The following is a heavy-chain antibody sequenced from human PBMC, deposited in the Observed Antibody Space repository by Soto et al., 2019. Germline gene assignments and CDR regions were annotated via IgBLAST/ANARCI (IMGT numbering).Heavy chain of an antibody. CDR2: ISSSSSYI. CDR1: GFTFSSYS. CDR3: ARVCGSCQYFDY. J-gene: IGHJ4*02. V-gene: IGHV3-21*01. D-gene: IGHD2-15*01. Sequence: EVQLVESGGGLVKPGGSLRLSCAASGFTFSSYSMNWVRQAPGKGLEWVSSISSSSSYIYYADSVKGRFTISRDNAKNSLYLQMNSLRAEDTAVYYCARVCGSCQYFDYWGQGTLVTVSS.